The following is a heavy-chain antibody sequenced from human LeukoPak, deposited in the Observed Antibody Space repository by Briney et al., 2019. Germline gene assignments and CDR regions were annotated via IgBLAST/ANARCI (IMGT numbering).Heavy chain of an antibody. CDR2: ISSSSSYI. CDR3: ARVHKESSSWAH. J-gene: IGHJ4*02. Sequence: PGGSLRLSCAASGFTFSSYSMNWVRQAPGKGLEWVSSISSSSSYIYYADSVKGRFTISRDNAKNSLYLQMNSLRVEDTAVYYCARVHKESSSWAHWGQGTLVTVSS. CDR1: GFTFSSYS. D-gene: IGHD6-13*01. V-gene: IGHV3-21*01.